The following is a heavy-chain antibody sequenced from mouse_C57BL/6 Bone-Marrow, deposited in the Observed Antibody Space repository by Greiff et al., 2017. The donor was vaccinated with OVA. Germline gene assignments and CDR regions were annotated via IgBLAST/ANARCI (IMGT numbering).Heavy chain of an antibody. V-gene: IGHV1-81*01. CDR2: IYPRSGNT. J-gene: IGHJ3*01. Sequence: QVHVKQSGAELARPGASVKLSCKASGYTFTSYGISWVKQRTGQGLEWIGEIYPRSGNTYYNEKFKGKATLTADKSSSTAYMELRSLTSEDSAVYFCARAYYSNYRFAYWGQGTLVTVSA. CDR1: GYTFTSYG. CDR3: ARAYYSNYRFAY. D-gene: IGHD2-5*01.